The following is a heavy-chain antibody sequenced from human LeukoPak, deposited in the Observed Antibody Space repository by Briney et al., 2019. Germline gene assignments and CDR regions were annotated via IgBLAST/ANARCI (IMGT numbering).Heavy chain of an antibody. J-gene: IGHJ4*02. CDR1: GGSISSSNW. CDR2: IYHSGST. CDR3: ASRIGSKAAAGTVYVY. V-gene: IGHV4-4*02. Sequence: PSGTLSLTCAVSGGSISSSNWWSWVRQPPGKGLEWIGEIYHSGSTNYNPSLKSRVTISVDKSKNQFSLKLSSATAADTAVYYCASRIGSKAAAGTVYVYWGQGTLVTVSS. D-gene: IGHD6-13*01.